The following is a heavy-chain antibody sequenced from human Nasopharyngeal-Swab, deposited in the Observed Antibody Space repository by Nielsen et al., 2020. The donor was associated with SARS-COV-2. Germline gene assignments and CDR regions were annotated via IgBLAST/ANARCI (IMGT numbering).Heavy chain of an antibody. V-gene: IGHV4-39*07. J-gene: IGHJ6*02. D-gene: IGHD6-6*01. CDR2: IYYSGST. Sequence: WIRQPPGKGLEWIGSIYYSGSTYYNPSLKSRVTISVDTSKNQFSLKLSSVAAADTAVYCCARGRGVAARRDYYYYGMDVWGQGTTVTVSS. CDR3: ARGRGVAARRDYYYYGMDV.